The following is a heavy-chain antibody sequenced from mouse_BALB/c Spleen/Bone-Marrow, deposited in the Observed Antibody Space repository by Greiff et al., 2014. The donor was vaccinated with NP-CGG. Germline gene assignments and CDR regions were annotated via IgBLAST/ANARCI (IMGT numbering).Heavy chain of an antibody. CDR3: ATYDGYCFDY. Sequence: EVQLQQSGPSLVKPSQTLSLTCSVTGDSITCGYWNWIRKFPGNKLEYMGYISYSGSTYYNPSLKSRISITRDTSKNQYYLQLNSVTTEDTATYYCATYDGYCFDYWDQGTTLTVSS. CDR2: ISYSGST. CDR1: GDSITCGY. J-gene: IGHJ2*01. D-gene: IGHD2-3*01. V-gene: IGHV3-8*02.